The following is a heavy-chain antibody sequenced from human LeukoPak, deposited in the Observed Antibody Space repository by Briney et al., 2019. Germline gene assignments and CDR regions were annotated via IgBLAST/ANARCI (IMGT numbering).Heavy chain of an antibody. J-gene: IGHJ5*02. CDR1: GGSLSNYY. D-gene: IGHD3-22*01. CDR2: IYTSGTT. CDR3: ARCPVDGSDSSGRRWFDP. Sequence: SETLSLTCTVSGGSLSNYYWNWIRQPAGKGLEWIGRIYTSGTTNYNPSLRSRVTMSVDTSKNQFSLKVSSVTAADTAVYYCARCPVDGSDSSGRRWFDPWGQGTLVTVSS. V-gene: IGHV4-4*07.